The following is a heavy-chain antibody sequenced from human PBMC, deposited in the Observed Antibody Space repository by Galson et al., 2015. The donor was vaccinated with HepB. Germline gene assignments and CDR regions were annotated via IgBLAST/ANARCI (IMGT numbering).Heavy chain of an antibody. CDR2: FDWDGAT. CDR1: GFSLNTRGIF. J-gene: IGHJ6*02. CDR3: GRMRLPNYGVDL. Sequence: PALVKPTQTLTLTCTFSGFSLNTRGIFMGWFRQPPGKALEWLARFDWDGATYYNTSLKARLTVSKDTSRNQVVLTMANVAPEDTGTYYCGRMRLPNYGVDLWGPGPTVIVSS. V-gene: IGHV2-70*11.